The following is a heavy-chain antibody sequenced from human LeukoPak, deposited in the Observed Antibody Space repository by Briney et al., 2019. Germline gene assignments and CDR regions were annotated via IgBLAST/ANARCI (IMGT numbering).Heavy chain of an antibody. Sequence: GGSLRLSCAASGFTFSSYSMNWVRQAPGKGLEWVSSISSSSSYIYYADSVKGRFTISRDNAKNSLYLQMNSLRAEDTAVYYCARNTYYYDSSGYSGMNWGQGTLVTVSS. CDR1: GFTFSSYS. J-gene: IGHJ4*02. V-gene: IGHV3-21*01. D-gene: IGHD3-22*01. CDR3: ARNTYYYDSSGYSGMN. CDR2: ISSSSSYI.